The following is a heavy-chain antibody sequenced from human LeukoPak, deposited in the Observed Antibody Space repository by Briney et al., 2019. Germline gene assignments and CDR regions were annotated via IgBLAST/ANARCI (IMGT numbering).Heavy chain of an antibody. CDR3: ALWQWSSVPPQPGSYYFDY. CDR2: INAGNGNT. CDR1: GYTFTSYA. J-gene: IGHJ4*02. V-gene: IGHV1-3*01. Sequence: VASVKVSCKASGYTFTSYAMHWVRQAPGQRLEWMGWINAGNGNTKYSQKFQGRVTITRDTSANTAYMELSSLRSEDTAVYYCALWQWSSVPPQPGSYYFDYWGQGTLVTVSS. D-gene: IGHD6-19*01.